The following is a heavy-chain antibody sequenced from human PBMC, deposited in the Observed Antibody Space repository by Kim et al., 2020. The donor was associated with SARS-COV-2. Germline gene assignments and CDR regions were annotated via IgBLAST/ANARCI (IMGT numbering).Heavy chain of an antibody. CDR3: ARDGGSYSLDY. J-gene: IGHJ4*02. CDR2: T. Sequence: TNHAESVKGRLTISRDNAKNSLYLQMNSLRAEETAVYYCARDGGSYSLDYWGQGTLVTVSS. V-gene: IGHV3-11*05. D-gene: IGHD1-26*01.